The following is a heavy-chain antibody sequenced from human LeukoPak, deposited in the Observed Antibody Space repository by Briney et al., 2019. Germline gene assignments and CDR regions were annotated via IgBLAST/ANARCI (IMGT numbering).Heavy chain of an antibody. J-gene: IGHJ5*02. CDR1: GYTFSDYD. CDR3: ARVKRFPTVWFDP. Sequence: ASVKVSCKASGYTFSDYDINWVRQAAGQGLEWMGWMNPITGSTGYVQKFLGRIIMTRDTSIATAFMELTSLTSDDTAIYYCARVKRFPTVWFDPWGQGTLVSVSS. V-gene: IGHV1-8*01. CDR2: MNPITGST. D-gene: IGHD3-10*01.